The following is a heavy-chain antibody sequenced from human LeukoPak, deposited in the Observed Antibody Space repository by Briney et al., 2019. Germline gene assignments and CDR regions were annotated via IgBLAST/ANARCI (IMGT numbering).Heavy chain of an antibody. V-gene: IGHV3-23*01. CDR1: GFTFSSYA. Sequence: QAGGSLRLSCAASGFTFSSYAMSWVRQAPGKGLEWVSAISGSGGSTYYADSVKGRFTISRDNSKNTLYLQMNSLRAEDTAVYYCAKDGYTSYSNYAVHGYFDYWGQGTLVTVSS. D-gene: IGHD5-24*01. J-gene: IGHJ4*02. CDR2: ISGSGGST. CDR3: AKDGYTSYSNYAVHGYFDY.